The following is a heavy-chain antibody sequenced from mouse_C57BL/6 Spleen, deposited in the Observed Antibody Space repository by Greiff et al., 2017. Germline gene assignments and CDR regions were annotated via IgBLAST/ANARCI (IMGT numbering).Heavy chain of an antibody. CDR2: IDPSDSET. CDR3: ARTRDYYAMDY. Sequence: VQLQQPGAELVRPGSSVKLPCKASGYTFTSYWMHWVKQRPIQGLEWIGNIDPSDSETHFNQKFKDKATLTVDKSSSTAYMQLSSLTSEDSAVYYCARTRDYYAMDYWGQGTSVTVSS. CDR1: GYTFTSYW. J-gene: IGHJ4*01. V-gene: IGHV1-52*01.